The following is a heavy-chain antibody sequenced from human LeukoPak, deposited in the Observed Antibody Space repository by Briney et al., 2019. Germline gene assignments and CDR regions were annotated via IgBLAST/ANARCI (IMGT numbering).Heavy chain of an antibody. D-gene: IGHD2-2*01. CDR1: GGTFSSYA. CDR2: IIPIFGTA. Sequence: ASVKVSCKASGGTFSSYAISWVRQAPGQGLEWMGGIIPIFGTANYAQKFQGRVTITTDESTSTAYMELSSLRSEDTAVYYCVSSTSLDAFDIWGQGTMVTVSS. CDR3: VSSTSLDAFDI. J-gene: IGHJ3*02. V-gene: IGHV1-69*05.